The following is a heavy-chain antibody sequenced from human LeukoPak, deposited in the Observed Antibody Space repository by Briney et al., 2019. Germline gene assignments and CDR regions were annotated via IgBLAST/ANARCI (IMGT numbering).Heavy chain of an antibody. J-gene: IGHJ4*02. Sequence: PGGSLRLSCVGSGFTFNDAWMSWVRQAPGKGLEWVGRIKRESESGATDYGAPVRGRFTISRDDSKNTLYLQLNSLQIEDTGIYYCPTGQGKTADDYWGQGPLVTVS. D-gene: IGHD5-18*01. CDR3: PTGQGKTADDY. CDR2: IKRESESGAT. V-gene: IGHV3-15*01. CDR1: GFTFNDAW.